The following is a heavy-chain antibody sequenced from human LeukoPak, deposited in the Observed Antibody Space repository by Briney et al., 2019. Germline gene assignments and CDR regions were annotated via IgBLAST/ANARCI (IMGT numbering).Heavy chain of an antibody. CDR1: GFTFSSYA. CDR3: AKSGYNRFDY. V-gene: IGHV3-23*01. Sequence: GESLRLSCAASGFTFSSYAMSWVRQAPGKGLEWVSAFSGSGGSTYYADSVKGRFTISRDNSKNTLYLQMNSLRAEDTAVYYCAKSGYNRFDYWGQGTLVTVSS. D-gene: IGHD5-24*01. CDR2: FSGSGGST. J-gene: IGHJ4*02.